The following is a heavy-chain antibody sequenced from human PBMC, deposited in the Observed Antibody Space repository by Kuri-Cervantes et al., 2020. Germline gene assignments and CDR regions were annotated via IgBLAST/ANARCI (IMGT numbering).Heavy chain of an antibody. V-gene: IGHV3-23*01. J-gene: IGHJ4*02. CDR3: AKGIFDGYGDYGAPDY. CDR2: ITGSGGGT. CDR1: GFTFSSYA. D-gene: IGHD4-17*01. Sequence: GGSLRLSCAASGFTFSSYAMSWVRQAPGKGLEWVSFITGSGGGTDYADSVKGRFTISRDNSKRTLYLQMNSLRAEDTAVYYCAKGIFDGYGDYGAPDYWGQGTLVTVSS.